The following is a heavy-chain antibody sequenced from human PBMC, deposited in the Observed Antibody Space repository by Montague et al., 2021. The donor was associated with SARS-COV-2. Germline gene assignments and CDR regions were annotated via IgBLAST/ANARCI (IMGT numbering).Heavy chain of an antibody. V-gene: IGHV4-4*07. CDR3: ARGDHPQSASWYFFDT. CDR2: IYSSGNA. D-gene: IGHD6-13*01. Sequence: SETLPLTCTVSGGSINYYYWHWLRQSAAKGLEWIGRIYSSGNANYSPSLKSRVTMSVDTSQNQFSLKLNSLTAADTAVYYCARGDHPQSASWYFFDTWGQGALVTVSS. J-gene: IGHJ4*02. CDR1: GGSINYYY.